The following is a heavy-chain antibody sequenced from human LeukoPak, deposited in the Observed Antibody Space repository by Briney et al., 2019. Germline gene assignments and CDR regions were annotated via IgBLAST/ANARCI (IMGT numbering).Heavy chain of an antibody. J-gene: IGHJ4*02. Sequence: SETLSLTCAVYGGSFSGYYWSWIRQPPGKGLEWIGYIYYSGSANYNPSLKSRVTMSVDTSKNQFSLNLSSVTAADTAVYYCARNSRAFAYWGQGTLVTVSS. V-gene: IGHV4-59*08. D-gene: IGHD2/OR15-2a*01. CDR3: ARNSRAFAY. CDR2: IYYSGSA. CDR1: GGSFSGYY.